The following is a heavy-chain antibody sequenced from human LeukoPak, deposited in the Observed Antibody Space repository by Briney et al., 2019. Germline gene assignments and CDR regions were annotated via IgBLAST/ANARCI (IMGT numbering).Heavy chain of an antibody. Sequence: SETLSLTCTVSGGSISSSSYYWGWIRQPPGKGLEWIGSIYYSGSTYYNPSLKSRVTISVDTSKNQFSLKLSSVTAADTAVYYCARRGRGAAVFDPWGQGTLVTVSS. CDR1: GGSISSSSYY. V-gene: IGHV4-39*07. J-gene: IGHJ5*02. CDR2: IYYSGST. D-gene: IGHD3-10*01. CDR3: ARRGRGAAVFDP.